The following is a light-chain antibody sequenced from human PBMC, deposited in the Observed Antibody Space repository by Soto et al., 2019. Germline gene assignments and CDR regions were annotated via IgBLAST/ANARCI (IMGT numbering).Light chain of an antibody. V-gene: IGLV1-40*01. J-gene: IGLJ1*01. CDR3: QSYDDYLSGDV. CDR2: DNS. Sequence: QSVLTPPPSVSGAPGQRFTISGPGRSSNIGAGYAVPWYQLIPGTGPKLLIDDNSNRPSGVPDRFSASKSGTSASLVITGLQAEDEADYFCQSYDDYLSGDVFGTGPKVTVL. CDR1: SSNIGAGYA.